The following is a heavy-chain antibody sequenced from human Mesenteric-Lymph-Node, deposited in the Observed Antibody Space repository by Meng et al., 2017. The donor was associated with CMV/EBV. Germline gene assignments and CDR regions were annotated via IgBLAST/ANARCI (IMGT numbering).Heavy chain of an antibody. CDR3: VRDVGQQGEGSTWYKWYDP. V-gene: IGHV3-74*01. Sequence: ETLSLTCAASGFSFSGHWMHWVRQVPGKGMLWVADISDDGRRTYYADSVKGRFSVSRDNTKSTLFLQMNSLRVEDSAVYYCVRDVGQQGEGSTWYKWYDPWGQGTLVTVSS. CDR1: GFSFSGHW. J-gene: IGHJ5*02. CDR2: ISDDGRRT. D-gene: IGHD6-13*01.